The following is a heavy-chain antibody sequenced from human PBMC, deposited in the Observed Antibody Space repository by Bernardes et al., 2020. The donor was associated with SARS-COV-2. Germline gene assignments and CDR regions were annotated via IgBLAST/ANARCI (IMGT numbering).Heavy chain of an antibody. CDR1: GGSINSGGYY. D-gene: IGHD3-16*02. V-gene: IGHV4-31*03. J-gene: IGHJ6*02. CDR2: IYYTGST. CDR3: ARDGKNDYVWGTHRKGYYYYGLDV. Sequence: TLSLTCTVSGGSINSGGYYWSWIRQHPGKGLEWIGYIYYTGSTYYKPSLKSRVTISRDTFKNQFSLELSSVTAADTAVYYCARDGKNDYVWGTHRKGYYYYGLDVWGQGTTVTVSS.